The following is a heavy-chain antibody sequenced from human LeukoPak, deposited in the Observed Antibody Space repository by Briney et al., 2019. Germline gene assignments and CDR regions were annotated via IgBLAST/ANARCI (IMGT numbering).Heavy chain of an antibody. CDR2: IRYDGSNK. Sequence: GGSLRLSCAASGFTFSSYGMHWVRQAPGKGLEWVAFIRYDGSNKYYADSVKGRFTISRDNSKNTLYLQMNSLRAEDTAVYYCARGGRKLKTGVPPQPFDYWGQGTLVTVSS. CDR3: ARGGRKLKTGVPPQPFDY. CDR1: GFTFSSYG. V-gene: IGHV3-30*02. D-gene: IGHD2-2*01. J-gene: IGHJ4*02.